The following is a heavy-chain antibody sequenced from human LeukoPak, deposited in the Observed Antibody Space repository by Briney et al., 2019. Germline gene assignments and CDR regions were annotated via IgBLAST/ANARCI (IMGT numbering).Heavy chain of an antibody. CDR1: GFTFSSYW. CDR2: IKQDGSEK. V-gene: IGHV3-7*01. CDR3: ARATSAYSSGWFYYYYYYMDV. D-gene: IGHD6-19*01. J-gene: IGHJ6*03. Sequence: GGSLRLSCVASGFTFSSYWMSWVRQAPGKGLEWVANIKQDGSEKYYVDSVKGRFTISRDNAKNSLYLQMNSLRAEDTAVYYCARATSAYSSGWFYYYYYYMDVWGKGTTVTVSS.